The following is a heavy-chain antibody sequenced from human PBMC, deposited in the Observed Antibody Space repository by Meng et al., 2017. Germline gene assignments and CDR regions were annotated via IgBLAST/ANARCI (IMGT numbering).Heavy chain of an antibody. CDR1: GFTLSSYA. CDR3: ARMGQVGATFDY. CDR2: ISYDGSNK. V-gene: IGHV3-30*04. J-gene: IGHJ4*02. D-gene: IGHD1-26*01. Sequence: VQLVESGGGVVQPGRSLGLSCAAFGFTLSSYAMHWVRQAPGKGLEWVAVISYDGSNKYYADSVKGRFTISRDNSKNALYLQMKSLRAEDTAVYYCARMGQVGATFDYWGQGTLVTVSS.